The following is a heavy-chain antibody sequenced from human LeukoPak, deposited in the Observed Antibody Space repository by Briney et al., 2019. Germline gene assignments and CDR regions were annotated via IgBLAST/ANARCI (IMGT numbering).Heavy chain of an antibody. D-gene: IGHD6-13*01. CDR3: ARFFPIAAAGTWYYGMDV. V-gene: IGHV1-18*01. CDR2: ISAYNSNT. J-gene: IGHJ6*02. CDR1: GYTFNSYG. Sequence: ASVKVSCKASGYTFNSYGFSWVRQAPGQGLEWMGWISAYNSNTNYAQNLQGRVTMTADTSTSTAYMELRSLRSDDTAVYYCARFFPIAAAGTWYYGMDVWGQGTTVTVSS.